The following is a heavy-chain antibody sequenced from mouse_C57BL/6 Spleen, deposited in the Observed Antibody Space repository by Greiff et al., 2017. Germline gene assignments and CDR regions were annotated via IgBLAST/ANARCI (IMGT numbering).Heavy chain of an antibody. Sequence: VQLQQPGAELVKPGASVKLSCKASGYTFTSYWMHWVTPRPGQGLEWIGMIHPNSGSTNYNEKFKSKATLTVAKSSSTAYMQLSSLTSEDSAVYYCAKGEYPPYFDYWGQGTTLTVSS. CDR2: IHPNSGST. D-gene: IGHD5-1*01. CDR3: AKGEYPPYFDY. CDR1: GYTFTSYW. J-gene: IGHJ2*01. V-gene: IGHV1-64*01.